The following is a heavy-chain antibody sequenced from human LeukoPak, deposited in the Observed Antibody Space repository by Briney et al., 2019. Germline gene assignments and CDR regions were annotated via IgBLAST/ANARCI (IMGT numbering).Heavy chain of an antibody. V-gene: IGHV3-48*03. Sequence: PGGSLRLSCAASGFTFSSYEMNWVRQAPGKGLEWVSYISSSGSTIYYADSVKGRFTISRDNAKNSLYLQMNSLRAEDTAVYYCARDLSGLYYYYGMDAWGKGTTVTVSS. CDR3: ARDLSGLYYYYGMDA. J-gene: IGHJ6*04. CDR1: GFTFSSYE. CDR2: ISSSGSTI.